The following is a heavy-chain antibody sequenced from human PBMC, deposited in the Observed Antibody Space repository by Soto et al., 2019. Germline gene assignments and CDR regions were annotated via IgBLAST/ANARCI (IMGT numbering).Heavy chain of an antibody. CDR1: GYSFTSYW. J-gene: IGHJ6*03. CDR3: ARVPSPATQAYYYYYMDV. D-gene: IGHD2-15*01. CDR2: IYPGDSDT. Sequence: GESLKISCKGSGYSFTSYWIGWVRQMPGKGLEWMGIIYPGDSDTRYSPSFQGQVTISADKSISTAYLQWSSLKASDTAMYYCARVPSPATQAYYYYYMDVWGKGTTVTVSS. V-gene: IGHV5-51*01.